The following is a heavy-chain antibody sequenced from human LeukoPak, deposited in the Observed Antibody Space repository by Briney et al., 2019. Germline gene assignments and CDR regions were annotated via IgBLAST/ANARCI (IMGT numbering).Heavy chain of an antibody. Sequence: GGSLRLSCEAAGFTFSDAWMSWVRQPPGKGLEGVGRIKSRADGGTIDYAAPVQDRFTISRDDSRNTIYLHMNSLKTEDSGVYFCTTLRLAASDHWGQGTLDTVSS. CDR2: IKSRADGGTI. J-gene: IGHJ4*02. D-gene: IGHD3-9*01. CDR3: TTLRLAASDH. V-gene: IGHV3-15*01. CDR1: GFTFSDAW.